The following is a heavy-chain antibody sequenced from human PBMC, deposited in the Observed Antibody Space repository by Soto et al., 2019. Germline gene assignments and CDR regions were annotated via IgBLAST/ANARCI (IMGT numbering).Heavy chain of an antibody. CDR1: GGSFRGDY. D-gene: IGHD1-26*01. CDR2: IKHSGSN. Sequence: QVQLQQWGAGLLKPSEHLSLTCAVYGGSFRGDYWSWIRQPQGKGLEWIGEIKHSGSNNYNPSLRSRVTISVDTSKNRFSLELSAVTAAYTAVYYCARQMSGGYVVWYFDLCGRGTLVTVSS. CDR3: ARQMSGGYVVWYFDL. V-gene: IGHV4-34*01. J-gene: IGHJ2*01.